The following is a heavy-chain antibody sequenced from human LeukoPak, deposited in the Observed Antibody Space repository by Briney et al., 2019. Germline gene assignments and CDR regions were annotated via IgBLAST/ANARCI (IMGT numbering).Heavy chain of an antibody. Sequence: GASVKVSCKAFGYTFTSYGISWVRQAPGQGLEWMGWISAYNGNTNYAQKLQGRVTMTTDTSTSTAYMELRSLRSGDTAVYYCARLELVGATGGIDYWGQGTLVTVSS. CDR3: ARLELVGATGGIDY. CDR2: ISAYNGNT. V-gene: IGHV1-18*01. J-gene: IGHJ4*02. CDR1: GYTFTSYG. D-gene: IGHD1-26*01.